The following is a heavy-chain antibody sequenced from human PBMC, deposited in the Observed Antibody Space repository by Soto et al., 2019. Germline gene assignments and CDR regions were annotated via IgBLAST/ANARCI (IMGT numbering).Heavy chain of an antibody. J-gene: IGHJ6*02. Sequence: ASVKVSCKASGYTFTGYYMHWVRQAPGQGLEWMGWINPNSGGTNYAQKFQGRVTMTRDTSISTAYMELSRLRSDDTAVYYCARDRLGKNDHSKLSHRVYYYYGMDVWGQGTTVTVSS. CDR3: ARDRLGKNDHSKLSHRVYYYYGMDV. CDR1: GYTFTGYY. CDR2: INPNSGGT. D-gene: IGHD4-4*01. V-gene: IGHV1-2*02.